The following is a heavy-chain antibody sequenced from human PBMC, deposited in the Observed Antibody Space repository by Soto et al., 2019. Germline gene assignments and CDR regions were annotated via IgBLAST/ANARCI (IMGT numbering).Heavy chain of an antibody. J-gene: IGHJ4*02. CDR2: IYWDDDK. CDR3: AHRPGGYMSGWDNGYFDY. D-gene: IGHD6-19*01. Sequence: SGPTLVNPTQTLTLTCTFSGFSFSTSQVGVGWIRQPPGKAQEWFALIYWDDDKRYSPSLRSRLTITKDTSKNQVVLTMTNMDPVDTATYYCAHRPGGYMSGWDNGYFDYWGRGALVTVS. V-gene: IGHV2-5*02. CDR1: GFSFSTSQVG.